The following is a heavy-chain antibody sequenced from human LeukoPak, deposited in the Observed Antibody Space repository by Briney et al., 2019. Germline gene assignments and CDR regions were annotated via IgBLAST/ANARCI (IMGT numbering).Heavy chain of an antibody. Sequence: EPGGSLRLSCAASGFTFDDYAMHWVRQAPGKGLEWVSGISWNSGSIGYADSVKGRFTISRDNAKNSLYLQMNSLRAEDTALYYCAKDRGSSWFVFDYWGQGTLVTVSS. J-gene: IGHJ4*02. V-gene: IGHV3-9*01. CDR3: AKDRGSSWFVFDY. CDR1: GFTFDDYA. D-gene: IGHD6-13*01. CDR2: ISWNSGSI.